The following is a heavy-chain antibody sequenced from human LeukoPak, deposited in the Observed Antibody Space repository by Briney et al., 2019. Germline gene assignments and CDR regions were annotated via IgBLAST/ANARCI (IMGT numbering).Heavy chain of an antibody. CDR1: GGTFTSYA. CDR2: IIPILGIA. V-gene: IGHV1-69*04. CDR3: AREDGYNFDFDY. D-gene: IGHD5-24*01. Sequence: SVTVSCKASGGTFTSYAISWVRQAHGQGLEWMGRIIPILGIANYAQKFQGRVTITADKSTSTAYMELSSLRSEDTAVYYCAREDGYNFDFDYWGQGTLVTVSS. J-gene: IGHJ4*02.